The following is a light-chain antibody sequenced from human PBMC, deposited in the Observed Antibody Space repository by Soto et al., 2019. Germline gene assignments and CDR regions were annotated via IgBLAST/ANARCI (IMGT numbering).Light chain of an antibody. CDR3: QEFGSSPGFT. Sequence: EIVLTQSPGTLSLSPGERATLSCRASQNINSRYLAWYQQKPGQAPRLLIYGASSRATGIPDRFSGSGSGTDFTLTISRLEPEDFAVYYCQEFGSSPGFTCGPWNKVDIK. CDR1: QNINSRY. CDR2: GAS. J-gene: IGKJ3*01. V-gene: IGKV3-20*01.